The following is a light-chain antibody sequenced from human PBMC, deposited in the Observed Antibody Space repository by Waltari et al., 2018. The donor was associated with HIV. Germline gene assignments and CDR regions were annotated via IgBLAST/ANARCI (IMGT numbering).Light chain of an antibody. J-gene: IGKJ1*01. CDR2: DAS. CDR3: QQYDNSRWT. V-gene: IGKV3-20*01. CDR1: QSVSSIH. Sequence: ETILTQSPGTLSLSPGERATLSCRPSQSVSSIHLAWYQQKPGQAPTLLVDDASSRATGIPDRFSGRGSGTDFILTINGLEPEDFAVYYCQQYDNSRWTFGQGTKVEIK.